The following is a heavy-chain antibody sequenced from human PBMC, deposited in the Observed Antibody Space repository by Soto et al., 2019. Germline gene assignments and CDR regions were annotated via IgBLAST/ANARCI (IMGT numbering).Heavy chain of an antibody. CDR1: GYTFTGYY. Sequence: QVQLVQSGAEVKKPGASVKVSCTASGYTFTGYYMHWVRQAPGQGPGWMGWISPNSGGTIYAQKFQGWVTMTRDTSISTAYMELSRLRSDDTAVYYCARGPAGYYFDYWGQGTLVTVSS. CDR2: ISPNSGGT. D-gene: IGHD6-19*01. J-gene: IGHJ4*02. CDR3: ARGPAGYYFDY. V-gene: IGHV1-2*04.